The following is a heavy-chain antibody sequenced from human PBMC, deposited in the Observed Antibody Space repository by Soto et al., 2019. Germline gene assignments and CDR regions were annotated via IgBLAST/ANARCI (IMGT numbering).Heavy chain of an antibody. Sequence: SLNVSCKAAVYSFTSYDSNWVRQNTGQGLEWMGWMNPNSGNTGYAQKFQGRVTMTRNTSISTAYMELSSLRSEDTAVYYCARMLRGRTGSSSYDDYYYYVMDVWGKGTTVTVSS. CDR1: VYSFTSYD. J-gene: IGHJ6*04. D-gene: IGHD5-12*01. V-gene: IGHV1-8*01. CDR3: ARMLRGRTGSSSYDDYYYYVMDV. CDR2: MNPNSGNT.